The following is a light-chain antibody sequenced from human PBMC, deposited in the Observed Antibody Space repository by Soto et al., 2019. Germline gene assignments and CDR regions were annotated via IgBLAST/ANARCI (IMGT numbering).Light chain of an antibody. CDR1: SSDVGSYNY. CDR3: SSYTSISTRV. V-gene: IGLV2-14*01. Sequence: QSVLTQPASVSGSPGQSITISCTGTSSDVGSYNYVSWYQQHPGKAPKIMIYEVSNRPSGVSNRFSGSKSGNTASLTISGLQAEYEANYYCSSYTSISTRVFGGGTQPTVL. J-gene: IGLJ3*02. CDR2: EVS.